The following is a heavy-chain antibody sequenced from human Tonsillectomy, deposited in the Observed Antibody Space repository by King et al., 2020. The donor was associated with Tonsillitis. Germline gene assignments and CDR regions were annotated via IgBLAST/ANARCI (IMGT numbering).Heavy chain of an antibody. CDR2: IYYSGST. Sequence: VQLQESGPGLVKPSETLSLTCTVSGGSISSYYWSWIRQPPGKGLEWMGYIYYSGSTNYNPSLKSRVTISVDTSKNQFSLKLSSVTAADTAGYCCARGRDCSGGSCYGGGDYFDYWGQGTLVTVSS. CDR3: ARGRDCSGGSCYGGGDYFDY. J-gene: IGHJ4*02. CDR1: GGSISSYY. D-gene: IGHD2-15*01. V-gene: IGHV4-59*01.